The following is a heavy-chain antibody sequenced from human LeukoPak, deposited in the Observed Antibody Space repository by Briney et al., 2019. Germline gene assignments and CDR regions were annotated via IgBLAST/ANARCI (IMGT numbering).Heavy chain of an antibody. CDR1: GGTFSSYA. CDR2: IIPIFGTA. V-gene: IGHV1-69*01. D-gene: IGHD5-24*01. J-gene: IGHJ4*02. CDR3: AREPRDGYNSASGVKLYYFDY. Sequence: SVKVSCKASGGTFSSYAISWVRQAPGQGLEWMGGIIPIFGTANYAQKFQGRVTVSADDSTSTAYMELSSLRSEDTAVYYCAREPRDGYNSASGVKLYYFDYWGQGTLVTVSS.